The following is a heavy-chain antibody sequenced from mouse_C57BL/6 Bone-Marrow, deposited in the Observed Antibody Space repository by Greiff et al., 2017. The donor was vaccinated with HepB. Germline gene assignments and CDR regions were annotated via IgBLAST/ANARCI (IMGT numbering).Heavy chain of an antibody. CDR2: IDPANGNT. CDR1: GFNIKNTY. Sequence: EVQLQQSVAELVRPGASVKLSCTASGFNIKNTYMHWVKQRPEQGLEWIGRIDPANGNTKYAPKFQGKATITADTSSNTAYLQLSSLTSEDTAIYYCACYFRQLRLRKAWFAYWGQGTLVTVSA. V-gene: IGHV14-3*01. CDR3: ACYFRQLRLRKAWFAY. D-gene: IGHD3-2*02. J-gene: IGHJ3*01.